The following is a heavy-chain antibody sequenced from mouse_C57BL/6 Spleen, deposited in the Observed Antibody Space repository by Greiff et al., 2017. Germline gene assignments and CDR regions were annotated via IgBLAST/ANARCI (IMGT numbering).Heavy chain of an antibody. Sequence: QVQLKESGAELVMPGASVKLSCKASGYTFTSYWMNWVKQRPGQGLEWIGEIDPSDSYTNYNQKFKGTSTLTVDKSSSTAYMQLSSLTAEDSAVYYCARDYGSSYAMDYWGQGTSVTVSS. D-gene: IGHD1-1*01. CDR2: IDPSDSYT. CDR1: GYTFTSYW. V-gene: IGHV1-69*01. CDR3: ARDYGSSYAMDY. J-gene: IGHJ4*01.